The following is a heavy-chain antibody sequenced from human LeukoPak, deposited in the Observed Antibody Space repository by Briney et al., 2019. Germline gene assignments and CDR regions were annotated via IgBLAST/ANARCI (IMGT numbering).Heavy chain of an antibody. Sequence: SETLSLTCTVSGGSISSGGYYWSRIRQPPGKGLEWIGYIYHSGSTYYNPSLKSRVTLSVDRSKNQFSLQLTPVTAADTAVYYCARARLERTGYYFDSWGQGALVTVSS. CDR3: ARARLERTGYYFDS. J-gene: IGHJ4*02. D-gene: IGHD2-8*02. CDR2: IYHSGST. CDR1: GGSISSGGYY. V-gene: IGHV4-30-2*01.